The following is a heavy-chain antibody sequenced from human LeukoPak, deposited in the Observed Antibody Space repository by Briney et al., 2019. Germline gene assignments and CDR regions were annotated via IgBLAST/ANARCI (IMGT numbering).Heavy chain of an antibody. CDR3: ALYYYDSSGYYGMDV. Sequence: ASVKVSCKASGYTFTGYYMHWVRQAPGQGLEWMGIINPSGGSTSYAQKFQGRVTMTRDTSTSTVYMELSSLRSEDTAVYYCALYYYDSSGYYGMDVWGQGTTVTVSS. J-gene: IGHJ6*02. CDR1: GYTFTGYY. D-gene: IGHD3-22*01. CDR2: INPSGGST. V-gene: IGHV1-46*01.